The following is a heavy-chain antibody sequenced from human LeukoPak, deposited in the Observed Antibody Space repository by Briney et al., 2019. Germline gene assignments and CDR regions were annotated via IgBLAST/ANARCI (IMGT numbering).Heavy chain of an antibody. CDR2: MNPNSGNT. CDR3: ARGRDAYCSSTSCFAEYFQH. Sequence: ASVKVSCTASGYTFTSYDINWVRQATGQGLEWMGWMNPNSGNTGYAQKFQGRVTMTRNTSISTAYMELSSLRSEDTAVYYCARGRDAYCSSTSCFAEYFQHWGQGTLVTVSS. J-gene: IGHJ1*01. CDR1: GYTFTSYD. V-gene: IGHV1-8*01. D-gene: IGHD2-2*01.